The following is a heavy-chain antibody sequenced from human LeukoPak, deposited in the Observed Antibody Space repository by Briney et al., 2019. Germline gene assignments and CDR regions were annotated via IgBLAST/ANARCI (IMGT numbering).Heavy chain of an antibody. V-gene: IGHV1-69*01. CDR1: GYTFTGYY. CDR3: ARDEKRIAARPIAFDI. J-gene: IGHJ3*02. D-gene: IGHD6-6*01. CDR2: IIPIFGTA. Sequence: VASVKVSCKASGYTFTGYYMHWVRQAPGQGLEWMGGIIPIFGTANYAQKFQGRVTITADESTSTAYMELSSLRSEDTAVYYCARDEKRIAARPIAFDIWGQGTMATVSS.